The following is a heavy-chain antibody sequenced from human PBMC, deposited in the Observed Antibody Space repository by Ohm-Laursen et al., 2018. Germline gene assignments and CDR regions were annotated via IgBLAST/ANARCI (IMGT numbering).Heavy chain of an antibody. CDR2: INAYKNDL. V-gene: IGHV3-48*03. CDR3: ARDRDWAIDY. CDR1: GFTFSDYE. Sequence: SLRLSCAASGFTFSDYEMNWVRQAPGKGLEWLSYINAYKNDLFYADSVKGRFTISRDNAENLLYLQMDRLRDDDTAVYYCARDRDWAIDYWGQGTLVTVSS. D-gene: IGHD3/OR15-3a*01. J-gene: IGHJ4*02.